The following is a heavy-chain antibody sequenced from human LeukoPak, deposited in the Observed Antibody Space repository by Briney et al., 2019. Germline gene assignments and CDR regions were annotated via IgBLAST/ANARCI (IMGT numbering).Heavy chain of an antibody. CDR2: IYTSGST. J-gene: IGHJ6*02. V-gene: IGHV4-4*07. CDR3: ARGCSSTSCWLRMDV. D-gene: IGHD2-2*01. CDR1: GGSVTNYY. Sequence: SETLSLTCTVSGGSVTNYYWTWIRQPAGKGLEWIGRIYTSGSTSYNPSLKSRVTMSIDTSKNQFSLKLSSLTAADTAVYYCARGCSSTSCWLRMDVWGQGTTVTVSS.